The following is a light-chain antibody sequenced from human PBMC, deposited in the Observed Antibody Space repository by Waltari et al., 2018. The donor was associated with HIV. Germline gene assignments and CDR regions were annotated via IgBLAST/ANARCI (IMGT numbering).Light chain of an antibody. Sequence: EIALTQSPATLSVSPGERATLSCRASQRVSRSYLAWYQQKPGQAPRLLIYGASSRATGTPDRFSGSGSGTDFTLTINRLEPEDFAVYYCQQYDGSSTFGGGTKVEIK. CDR1: QRVSRSY. V-gene: IGKV3-20*01. J-gene: IGKJ4*01. CDR3: QQYDGSST. CDR2: GAS.